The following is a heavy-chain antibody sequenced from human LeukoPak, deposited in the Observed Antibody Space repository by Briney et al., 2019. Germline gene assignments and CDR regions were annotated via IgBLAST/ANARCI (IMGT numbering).Heavy chain of an antibody. CDR3: ARAHYDSDGYFYFDY. V-gene: IGHV4-59*08. CDR1: GGSISSYY. CDR2: IYHSGST. D-gene: IGHD3-22*01. Sequence: SETLSLTCTVSGGSISSYYWSWIRQPPGKGLEWIGSIYHSGSTYYNPSLKSRVTISVDTSKNQFSLKVNSVTAADTAVYYCARAHYDSDGYFYFDYWGQGTLVTVSS. J-gene: IGHJ4*02.